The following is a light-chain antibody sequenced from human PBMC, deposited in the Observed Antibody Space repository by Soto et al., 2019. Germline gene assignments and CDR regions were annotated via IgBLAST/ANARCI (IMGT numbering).Light chain of an antibody. CDR1: QSVRSGY. Sequence: EIVLTQSPGTLSLSPGERATLSCRASQSVRSGYLAWYQQKPGQAPRLLIYGASSRATGIPDRFSGSGSGTDFTLTISRLEPEDFAVYSCQQYGTSPVTFGQGTKVEIK. CDR2: GAS. V-gene: IGKV3-20*01. J-gene: IGKJ1*01. CDR3: QQYGTSPVT.